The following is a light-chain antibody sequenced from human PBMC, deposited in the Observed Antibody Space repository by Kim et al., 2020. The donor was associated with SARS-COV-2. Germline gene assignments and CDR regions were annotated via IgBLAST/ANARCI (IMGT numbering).Light chain of an antibody. CDR3: LQYNNSLYS. J-gene: IGKJ2*03. Sequence: SAYVGDRVTITCRASQTIHSWLAWYQQKPGKAPKLLIYKASILESGVPSRFGGSESGTEFTLTISSLQPEDFATYYCLQYNNSLYSFGQGTKLEI. CDR1: QTIHSW. V-gene: IGKV1-5*03. CDR2: KAS.